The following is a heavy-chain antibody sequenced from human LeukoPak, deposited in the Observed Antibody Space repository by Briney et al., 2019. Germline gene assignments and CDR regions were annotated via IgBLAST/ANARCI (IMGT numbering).Heavy chain of an antibody. CDR2: IYYSGST. CDR3: ARKNDSSGYYYDY. Sequence: SQTLSLTCTVSGGSISSGDYYWSWIRQPPGKGLEWIGYIYYSGSTYYNPSLKSQVTISVDTFKNQFSLKLSSVTAADTAVYYCARKNDSSGYYYDYWGQGTLVTVSS. D-gene: IGHD3-22*01. V-gene: IGHV4-30-4*01. J-gene: IGHJ4*02. CDR1: GGSISSGDYY.